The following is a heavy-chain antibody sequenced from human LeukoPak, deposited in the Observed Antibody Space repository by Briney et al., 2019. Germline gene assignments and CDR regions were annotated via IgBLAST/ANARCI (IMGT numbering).Heavy chain of an antibody. J-gene: IGHJ4*02. D-gene: IGHD5-18*01. CDR2: INPNSGGT. CDR3: ARSYSYGYSLYY. V-gene: IGHV1-2*02. Sequence: ASVKVSCKASGYTFTGYYIHWVRQAPGQGLEWMGWINPNSGGTNYAQKFQGRVTMTRDTSISTAYMELSRLRSDDTAVYYCARSYSYGYSLYYWGQGTLVTVSS. CDR1: GYTFTGYY.